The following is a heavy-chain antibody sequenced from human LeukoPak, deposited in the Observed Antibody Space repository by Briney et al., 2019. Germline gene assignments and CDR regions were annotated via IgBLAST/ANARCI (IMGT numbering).Heavy chain of an antibody. V-gene: IGHV1-24*01. J-gene: IGHJ4*02. CDR2: FDPEDGET. CDR1: GYTLTELS. Sequence: ASVKVSCKVSGYTLTELSMHWVRQAPGKGLEWMGGFDPEDGETIYAQKFQGRVTMTEDTSTDTAYMELSSLRSEDTAVYYCATGYGSGSYYEAYFDYWGQGTLVTVSS. CDR3: ATGYGSGSYYEAYFDY. D-gene: IGHD3-10*01.